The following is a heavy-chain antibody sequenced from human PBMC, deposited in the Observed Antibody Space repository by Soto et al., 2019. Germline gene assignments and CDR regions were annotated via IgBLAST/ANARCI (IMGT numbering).Heavy chain of an antibody. Sequence: GGSLRLSCAASGFTVSSNYMSWVRQAPGKGLEWVSVIYSGGSTHYADSVKGRFTISRDNSKNTLYLQMNSLRAEDTAVYYCARGTPYNWNYYYYYGMDVWGQGTTVTVSS. J-gene: IGHJ6*02. V-gene: IGHV3-53*01. CDR2: IYSGGST. CDR1: GFTVSSNY. CDR3: ARGTPYNWNYYYYYGMDV. D-gene: IGHD1-20*01.